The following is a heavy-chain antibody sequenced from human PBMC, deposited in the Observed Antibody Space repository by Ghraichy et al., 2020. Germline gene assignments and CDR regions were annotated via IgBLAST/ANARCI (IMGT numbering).Heavy chain of an antibody. CDR3: ARVARSAAMVRGVIPFDY. Sequence: ASVKVSCKASGYTFTSYGISWVRQAPGQGLEWMGWISAYNGNTNYAQKLQGRVTMTTDTSTSTAYMELRSLRSDDTAVYYCARVARSAAMVRGVIPFDYWGQGTLVTVSS. V-gene: IGHV1-18*04. CDR2: ISAYNGNT. D-gene: IGHD3-10*01. J-gene: IGHJ4*02. CDR1: GYTFTSYG.